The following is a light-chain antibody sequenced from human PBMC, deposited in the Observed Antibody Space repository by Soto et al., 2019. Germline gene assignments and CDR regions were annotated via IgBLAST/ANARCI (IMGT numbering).Light chain of an antibody. CDR1: QDISNY. J-gene: IGKJ2*01. V-gene: IGKV1-33*01. CDR2: DAS. CDR3: QQYDNLPYT. Sequence: DIQMTQSPSSLSASVGDRVTITCQASQDISNYLNWYQKKPGKALNILTYDASNLETGVPSRFSGSGSVTDFTFTISSLQPEDIATYYYQQYDNLPYTFGQGTKLEIK.